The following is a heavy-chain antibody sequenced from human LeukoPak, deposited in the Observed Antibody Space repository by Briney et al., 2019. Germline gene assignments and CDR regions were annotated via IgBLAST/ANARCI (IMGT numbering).Heavy chain of an antibody. J-gene: IGHJ5*02. CDR1: GGSISSYY. CDR2: IYTSGST. Sequence: PSETLSLTCTVSGGSISSYYWSWIRQPAGKGLEWIGRIYTSGSTNYNPSLKSRVTISVDKSKNQFSLKLSSVTAADTAAYYCARDLVYCSGGSCYSNNWFDPWGQGTLVTVSS. D-gene: IGHD2-15*01. V-gene: IGHV4-4*07. CDR3: ARDLVYCSGGSCYSNNWFDP.